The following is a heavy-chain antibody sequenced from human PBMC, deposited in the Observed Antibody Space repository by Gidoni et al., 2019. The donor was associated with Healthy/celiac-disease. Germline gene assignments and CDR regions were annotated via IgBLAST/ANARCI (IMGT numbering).Heavy chain of an antibody. J-gene: IGHJ5*02. CDR1: GYSFTSYW. Sequence: EVQLVQSGAAVKKHGESLQISCQGSGYSFTSYWIGWVRQMPGKGLEWMGIIYPCDSDPRYSPSFQGQGIIAADKSISTAYLQWSSLKASDTAMYYCARIIGSSGGVDPWGQGTLVTVSS. CDR2: IYPCDSDP. V-gene: IGHV5-51*01. CDR3: ARIIGSSGGVDP. D-gene: IGHD6-25*01.